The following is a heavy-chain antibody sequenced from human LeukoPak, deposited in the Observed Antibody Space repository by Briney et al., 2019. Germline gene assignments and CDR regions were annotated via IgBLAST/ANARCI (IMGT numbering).Heavy chain of an antibody. D-gene: IGHD4-23*01. CDR3: AKGANYGGNPPYYYGMDV. CDR2: IWYDGSNK. V-gene: IGHV3-33*06. CDR1: GFTFSSYG. Sequence: GGSLRLSCAASGFTFSSYGMHWVRQAPGKGLEWVAVIWYDGSNKYYADSVKGRFTISRDNSKNTLYLQMNSLRAEDTAVYYCAKGANYGGNPPYYYGMDVWGQGTTVTVSS. J-gene: IGHJ6*02.